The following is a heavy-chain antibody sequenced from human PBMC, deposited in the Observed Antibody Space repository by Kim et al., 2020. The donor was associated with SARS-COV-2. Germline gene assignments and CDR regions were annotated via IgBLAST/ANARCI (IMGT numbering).Heavy chain of an antibody. D-gene: IGHD3-16*02. CDR1: GFTFSSYS. CDR3: ARDTFLGELSLKDWYFDL. V-gene: IGHV3-21*01. Sequence: GGSLRLSCAASGFTFSSYSMNWVRQAPGKGLEWVSSISSSSSYIYYADSVKGRFTISRDNAKNSLYLQMNSLRAEDTAVYYCARDTFLGELSLKDWYFDLWGRGTLVTVSS. CDR2: ISSSSSYI. J-gene: IGHJ2*01.